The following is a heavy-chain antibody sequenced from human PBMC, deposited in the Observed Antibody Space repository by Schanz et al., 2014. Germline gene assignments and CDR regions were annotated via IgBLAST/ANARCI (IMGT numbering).Heavy chain of an antibody. J-gene: IGHJ3*02. CDR1: GFSFSGFG. Sequence: QVQLVESGGGVVQPGRSLRLSCAGSGFSFSGFGMHWVRQAPGKGLEWVSVIYSDGRTYYGDSVKGRFTISRDNSKNTLYLQMNSLRDEDTAMYYCAKRCSSTSCSHGAFDIWGQGTMVTVSS. D-gene: IGHD2-2*01. CDR3: AKRCSSTSCSHGAFDI. V-gene: IGHV3-NL1*01. CDR2: IYSDGRT.